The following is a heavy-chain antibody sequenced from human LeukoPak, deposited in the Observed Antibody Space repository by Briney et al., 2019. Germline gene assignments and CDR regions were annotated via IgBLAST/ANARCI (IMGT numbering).Heavy chain of an antibody. V-gene: IGHV3-48*03. CDR1: GFTFSSYE. CDR2: ISSSGSTI. D-gene: IGHD3-10*01. Sequence: PGGSLRLSCAASGFTFSSYEMNWVRQAPGKGLEWVSYISSSGSTIYYADSVKGRFTVSRDDPHNTLYLQMDSVRAEDTAVYFCARGGVDHYGSGTYYLMYYFDHWGQGALVTVSS. J-gene: IGHJ4*02. CDR3: ARGGVDHYGSGTYYLMYYFDH.